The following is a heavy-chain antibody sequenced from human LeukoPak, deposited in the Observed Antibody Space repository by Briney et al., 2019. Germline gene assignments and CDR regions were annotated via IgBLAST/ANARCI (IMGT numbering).Heavy chain of an antibody. CDR2: IIPILGIA. CDR3: ARSATIFQPFDY. J-gene: IGHJ4*02. CDR1: GGTFSSYA. D-gene: IGHD3-3*01. V-gene: IGHV1-69*04. Sequence: SVKVSCKASGGTFSSYAISWVRQAPGQGLEWMGRIIPILGIANYAQKFQGRVTITADKSTSTAYMELSRLRSDDTAVYYCARSATIFQPFDYWGQGTLVTVSS.